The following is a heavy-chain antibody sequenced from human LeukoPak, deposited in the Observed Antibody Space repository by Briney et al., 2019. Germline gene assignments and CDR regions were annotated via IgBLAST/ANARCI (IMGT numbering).Heavy chain of an antibody. Sequence: GGSLRPSCAASGFTFSSYAMSWVRQAPGKGLEWVSAISGSGGSTYYADSVKGRFTISRDNSKNTLYLQMNAQSAEATAAYYRAKVGHYYDSSGFHYWGQGTLVTVSS. J-gene: IGHJ4*01. V-gene: IGHV3-23*01. CDR1: GFTFSSYA. CDR3: AKVGHYYDSSGFHY. CDR2: ISGSGGST. D-gene: IGHD3-22*01.